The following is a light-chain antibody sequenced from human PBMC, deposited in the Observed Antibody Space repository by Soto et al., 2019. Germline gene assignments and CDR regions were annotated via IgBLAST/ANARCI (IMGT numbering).Light chain of an antibody. J-gene: IGKJ4*01. Sequence: ETVMTQSPATLSMSPGERATLSCRASQSLNSDLAWYQQKPGQAPRLLIYGASTMATGIPGTFSGSGSGTEFTFTISSLQSEDFAVYYCQQYNSWPLTVGGGTKVDIK. CDR3: QQYNSWPLT. CDR1: QSLNSD. V-gene: IGKV3-15*01. CDR2: GAS.